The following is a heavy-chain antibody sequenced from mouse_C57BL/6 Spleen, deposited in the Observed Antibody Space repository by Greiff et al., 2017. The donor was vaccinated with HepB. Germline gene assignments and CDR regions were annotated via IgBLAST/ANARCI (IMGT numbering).Heavy chain of an antibody. D-gene: IGHD1-1*01. CDR3: ARSLYGSSYGFAY. CDR2: IHPNSGST. CDR1: GYTFTSYW. Sequence: VKLQQPGAELVKPGASVKLSCKASGYTFTSYWMHWVKQRPGQGLEWIGMIHPNSGSTNYNEKFKSKATLTVDKSSSTAYMQLSSLTSEDSAVYYCARSLYGSSYGFAYWGQGTLVTVSA. J-gene: IGHJ3*01. V-gene: IGHV1-64*01.